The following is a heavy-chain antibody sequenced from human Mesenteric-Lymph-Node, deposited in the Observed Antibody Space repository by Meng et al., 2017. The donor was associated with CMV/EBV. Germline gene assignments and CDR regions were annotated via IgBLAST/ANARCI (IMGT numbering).Heavy chain of an antibody. CDR2: ISSSSSYI. CDR1: GFTFSSYS. D-gene: IGHD6-19*01. Sequence: GGSLRLSCAASGFTFSSYSMNWVRQAPGKGLEWVSSISSSSSYIYYADSVKGRFTISRDNSKNTLYLQMNSLRAEDTAVYYCAKGAEQWLVRWVDYWGQGTLVTVSS. J-gene: IGHJ4*02. CDR3: AKGAEQWLVRWVDY. V-gene: IGHV3-21*04.